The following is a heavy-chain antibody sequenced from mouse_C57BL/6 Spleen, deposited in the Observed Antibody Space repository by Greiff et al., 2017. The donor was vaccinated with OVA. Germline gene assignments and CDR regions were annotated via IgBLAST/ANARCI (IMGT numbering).Heavy chain of an antibody. J-gene: IGHJ1*03. Sequence: VQLQQSGTVLARPGASVKMSCKTSGYTFTSYWMHWVKQRPGHGLEWIGAIYPGNSDTSYNQKFKGKAKLTAVTSASTAYMELSSLTNEDSAVYYCTRFITTVVATPYWYFDVWGTGTTVTVSS. D-gene: IGHD1-1*01. CDR3: TRFITTVVATPYWYFDV. V-gene: IGHV1-5*01. CDR2: IYPGNSDT. CDR1: GYTFTSYW.